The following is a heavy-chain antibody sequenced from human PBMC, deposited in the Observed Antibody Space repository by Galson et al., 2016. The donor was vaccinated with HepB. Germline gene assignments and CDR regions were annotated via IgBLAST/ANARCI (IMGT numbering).Heavy chain of an antibody. D-gene: IGHD5-12*01. CDR1: GGSVSSGSYF. V-gene: IGHV4-61*03. CDR2: ISSSGTA. Sequence: SETLSLTCAVSGGSVSSGSYFWTWIRQPPGKGLEWIGYISSSGTANYNPSLESRVSISTDMSKNHFSLKLRSVIAADSGVYYCARLPGWLRLRYINYNMDVWGQGTTVTVSS. CDR3: ARLPGWLRLRYINYNMDV. J-gene: IGHJ6*02.